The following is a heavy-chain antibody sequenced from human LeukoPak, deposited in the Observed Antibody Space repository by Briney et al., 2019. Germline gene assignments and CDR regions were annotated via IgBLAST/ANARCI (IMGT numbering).Heavy chain of an antibody. CDR2: ISSSSSYI. V-gene: IGHV3-21*01. J-gene: IGHJ3*02. Sequence: GGSLRLSCAASGFTVSSNYMNRVRQAPGKGLEWVSSISSSSSYIYYADSVKGRFTISRDNAKNSLYLQMNSLRAEDTAVYYCARESGDAFDIWGQGTMVTVSS. D-gene: IGHD7-27*01. CDR1: GFTVSSNY. CDR3: ARESGDAFDI.